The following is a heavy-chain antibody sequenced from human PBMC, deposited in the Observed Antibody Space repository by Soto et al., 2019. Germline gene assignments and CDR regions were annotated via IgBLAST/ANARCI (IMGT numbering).Heavy chain of an antibody. J-gene: IGHJ4*02. Sequence: LRLSCAASGFTFSSYGMHWVRQAPGKGLEWVAVIWYDGSNKYYADSVKGRFTISRDNSKNTLYLQMNSLRAEDTAVYYCARGTAVAPFDYWGQGTLVTVSS. CDR2: IWYDGSNK. CDR3: ARGTAVAPFDY. CDR1: GFTFSSYG. D-gene: IGHD6-19*01. V-gene: IGHV3-33*01.